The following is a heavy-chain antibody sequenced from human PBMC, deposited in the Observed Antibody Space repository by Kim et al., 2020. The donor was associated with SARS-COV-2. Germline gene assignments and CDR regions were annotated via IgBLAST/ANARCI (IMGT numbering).Heavy chain of an antibody. V-gene: IGHV2-5*01. Sequence: SPSLKSRLTITKDTSKNQVVLTMTNMDPVDTATYYCAHWGRWTEGPYFQHWGQGTLVTVSS. CDR3: AHWGRWTEGPYFQH. D-gene: IGHD3-16*01. J-gene: IGHJ1*01.